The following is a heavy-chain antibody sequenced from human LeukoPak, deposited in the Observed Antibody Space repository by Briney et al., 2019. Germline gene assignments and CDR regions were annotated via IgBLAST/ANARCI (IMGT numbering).Heavy chain of an antibody. CDR1: GGSISSYY. Sequence: ASETLSLACTVSGGSISSYYWSWVRQPPGKGLEWIGFIYYSGSTNSNPSLKSRVTISVDTSNNQFSLQLNSVTAADTAVYYCARQVTAILFDYWGQGTLVSVSS. V-gene: IGHV4-59*08. J-gene: IGHJ4*02. D-gene: IGHD2-21*02. CDR2: IYYSGST. CDR3: ARQVTAILFDY.